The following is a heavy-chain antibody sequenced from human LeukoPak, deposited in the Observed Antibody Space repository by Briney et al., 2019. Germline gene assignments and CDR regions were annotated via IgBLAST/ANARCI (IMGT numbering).Heavy chain of an antibody. CDR1: GFTVSSNY. CDR2: IYSGGST. Sequence: PGGSLRLSCAASGFTVSSNYMSWVRQAPGKGLEWVSVIYSGGSTYYADSVKGRFTISRDNSKNTLYLQMNSLRAEDTAVYYCARDPGHSGWYGDYWGQGTLVTVSS. D-gene: IGHD6-19*01. V-gene: IGHV3-66*01. J-gene: IGHJ4*02. CDR3: ARDPGHSGWYGDY.